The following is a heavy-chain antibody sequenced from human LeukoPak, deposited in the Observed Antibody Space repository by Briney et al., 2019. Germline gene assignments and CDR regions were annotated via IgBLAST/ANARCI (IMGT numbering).Heavy chain of an antibody. CDR2: INPIFGTA. CDR3: ARELDTATLDY. D-gene: IGHD5-18*01. J-gene: IGHJ4*02. CDR1: GGTFSSYA. Sequence: SVKVSCKASGGTFSSYAISWVRQAPGQGLEWMGGINPIFGTANYAQKFQGRVTITADKSTSTAYMELSSLRSEDTAVYCCARELDTATLDYWGQGTLVTVSS. V-gene: IGHV1-69*06.